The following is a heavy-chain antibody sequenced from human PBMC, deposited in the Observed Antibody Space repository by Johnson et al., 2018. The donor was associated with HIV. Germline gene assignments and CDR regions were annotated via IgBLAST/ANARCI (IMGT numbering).Heavy chain of an antibody. Sequence: EQLVESGGGVVQPGRSLRLSCAASGFTFSSYAMHWVRQAPGKGLEWVAVISYDGSNKYYADSVKGRFTISRDNSKNTLYLQMNSLRAEDTAVYYCAKDYSSILSAFDIWGQGTMVSVSS. V-gene: IGHV3-30-3*01. CDR3: AKDYSSILSAFDI. J-gene: IGHJ3*02. CDR1: GFTFSSYA. D-gene: IGHD6-13*01. CDR2: ISYDGSNK.